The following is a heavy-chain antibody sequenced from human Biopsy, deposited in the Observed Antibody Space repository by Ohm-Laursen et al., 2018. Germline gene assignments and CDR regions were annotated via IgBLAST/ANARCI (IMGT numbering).Heavy chain of an antibody. V-gene: IGHV3-21*01. J-gene: IGHJ4*02. D-gene: IGHD3-22*01. CDR2: ISSGSSYI. CDR1: GFSFSIYS. Sequence: SLRLSCAASGFSFSIYSMNWVRQAPGKGLEWVSFISSGSSYIYYADSVKGRFTVSRDNARDSLYLQMNSLRAEDTAVYYCARDVRPVTMIAEGDFDYWGQGSLVTVS. CDR3: ARDVRPVTMIAEGDFDY.